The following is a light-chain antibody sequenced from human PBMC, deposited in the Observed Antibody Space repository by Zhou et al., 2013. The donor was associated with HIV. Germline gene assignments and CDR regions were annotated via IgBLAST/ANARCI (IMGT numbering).Light chain of an antibody. CDR2: AAS. J-gene: IGKJ1*01. Sequence: DIQMTQSPSSLSASAGDRVTITCRATSLGISNYLAWYQQKPGKVPKLLIYAASTLQSGVPSRFSGSRSGTDFTLTISSLQPEDVATYYCQKYNSAPRTFGQGTKVEIK. V-gene: IGKV1-27*01. CDR1: LGISNY. CDR3: QKYNSAPRT.